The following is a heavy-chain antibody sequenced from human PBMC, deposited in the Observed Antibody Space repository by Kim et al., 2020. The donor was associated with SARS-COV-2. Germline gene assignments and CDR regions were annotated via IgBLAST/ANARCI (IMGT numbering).Heavy chain of an antibody. J-gene: IGHJ4*02. D-gene: IGHD2-15*01. CDR3: ARGLSRCSGGSCYSVCPDY. V-gene: IGHV1-2*06. Sequence: ASVKVSCKASGYTFTGYYMHWVRQAPGQGLEWVGRINPNSGGTNYAQKFQGRVTMTRDTSISTAYMELSRLRSDDTAVYYCARGLSRCSGGSCYSVCPDYWGQGTLVTVSS. CDR1: GYTFTGYY. CDR2: INPNSGGT.